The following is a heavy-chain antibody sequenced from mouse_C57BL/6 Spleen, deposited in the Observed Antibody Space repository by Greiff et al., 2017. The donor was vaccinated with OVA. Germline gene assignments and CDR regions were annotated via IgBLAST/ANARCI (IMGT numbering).Heavy chain of an antibody. J-gene: IGHJ4*01. CDR2: INPSNGGT. Sequence: VKLQQPGPELVKPGASVKLSCKASGYTFTSYWMHWVKQRPGQGLEWIGNINPSNGGTNYNEKFKSKATLTVDKSSSTAYMQLSSLTSEDSAVYDCARGDMVLSYAMDYWGQGTTVTVSS. V-gene: IGHV1-53*01. D-gene: IGHD2-1*01. CDR3: ARGDMVLSYAMDY. CDR1: GYTFTSYW.